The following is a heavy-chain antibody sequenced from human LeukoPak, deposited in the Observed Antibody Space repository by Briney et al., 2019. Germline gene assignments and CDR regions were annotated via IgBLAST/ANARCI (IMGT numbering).Heavy chain of an antibody. J-gene: IGHJ3*02. CDR3: ARDQDVGRITMIEYAFDI. CDR1: GYTFTGYY. Sequence: ASVKVSCKASGYTFTGYYMHWVRQAPGQGLEWMGRINLNSGGTNYAQKFQGRVTMTRDTSISTAYMELSRLRSDDTAVYYCARDQDVGRITMIEYAFDIWGQGTMVTVSS. V-gene: IGHV1-2*06. D-gene: IGHD3-22*01. CDR2: INLNSGGT.